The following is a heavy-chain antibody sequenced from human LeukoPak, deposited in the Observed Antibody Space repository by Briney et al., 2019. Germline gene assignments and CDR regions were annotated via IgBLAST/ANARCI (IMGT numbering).Heavy chain of an antibody. CDR1: GFTFSSYW. CDR2: INSDGSST. CDR3: VASSGFPAYFDY. D-gene: IGHD3-22*01. Sequence: GGSLRLSCAASGFTFSSYWMHWVRLAPGKGLVWVSRINSDGSSTNYADSVKGRFTISRDNAKNTLYLQMNSLRAEDTAVYFCVASSGFPAYFDYWGQGTLVTVSS. V-gene: IGHV3-74*01. J-gene: IGHJ4*02.